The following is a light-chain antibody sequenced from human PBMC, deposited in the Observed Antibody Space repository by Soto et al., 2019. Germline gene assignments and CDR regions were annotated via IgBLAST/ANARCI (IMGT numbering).Light chain of an antibody. V-gene: IGLV2-14*01. J-gene: IGLJ1*01. CDR1: SSDIGGYQF. CDR2: EVT. CDR3: SSYTSSSPCV. Sequence: TQPASGSGSHGQSITISCTWTSSDIGGYQFSSWYQQHPGKAPKLMIYEVTNRPSGVSDRFSGSKYGNTASLTISGLQAEDEADYYCSSYTSSSPCVFGTGTKVTVL.